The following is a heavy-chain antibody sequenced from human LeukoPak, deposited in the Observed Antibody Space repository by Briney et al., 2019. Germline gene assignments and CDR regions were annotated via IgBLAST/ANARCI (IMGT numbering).Heavy chain of an antibody. CDR3: AKDIRGFGELSPYYYGMDV. J-gene: IGHJ6*02. CDR1: GFTFDDYT. V-gene: IGHV3-43*01. Sequence: GGSLRLSCAASGFTFDDYTMHWVRQAPGKGLEWVSLISWDGGSTYYADSVKGRFTISRDNSKNSLYLQMNSLRTEDTALYYCAKDIRGFGELSPYYYGMDVWSQGTTVTVSS. CDR2: ISWDGGST. D-gene: IGHD3-10*01.